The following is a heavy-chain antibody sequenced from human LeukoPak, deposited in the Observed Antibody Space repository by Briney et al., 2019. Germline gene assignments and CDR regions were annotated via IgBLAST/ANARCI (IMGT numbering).Heavy chain of an antibody. V-gene: IGHV3-23*01. D-gene: IGHD3-10*01. CDR2: ISGRADLT. CDR1: GFTFSTYG. Sequence: GETLRLSCAASGFTFSTYGITWVRQAPGKGLEWVSAISGRADLTFYADSVKGRFTISRDNSKNTLYLQMNSLRAEDTAVYYCAKRGPGSPQSGEYYFDYWGQGTLVTVSS. CDR3: AKRGPGSPQSGEYYFDY. J-gene: IGHJ4*02.